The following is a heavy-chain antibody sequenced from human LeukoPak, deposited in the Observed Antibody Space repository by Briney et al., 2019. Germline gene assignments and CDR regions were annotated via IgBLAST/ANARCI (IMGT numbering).Heavy chain of an antibody. CDR3: ARGGGSSGWYYNFDY. V-gene: IGHV3-33*01. J-gene: IGHJ4*02. CDR1: GFTFSSYG. Sequence: TGGSLRLSCAASGFTFSSYGMHWVRQAPGKGLEWVAVIWYDGSNKYYADSVKGRFTISRDNSKNTLYLQMNSLRAEDTAVYYCARGGGSSGWYYNFDYWGQGTLVTVSS. D-gene: IGHD6-19*01. CDR2: IWYDGSNK.